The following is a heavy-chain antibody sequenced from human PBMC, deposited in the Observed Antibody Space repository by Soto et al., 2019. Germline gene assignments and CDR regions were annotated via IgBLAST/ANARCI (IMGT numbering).Heavy chain of an antibody. CDR1: GRSISSYY. J-gene: IGHJ5*02. Sequence: PSETLSLTCTVSGRSISSYYWSWIRQPPGKGLEWIGYIYYSGSTNYNPSLKSRVTISVDTSKNQFPLKLSSVTAADTAVYYCASTYYYGSGDNWFDPWGRGTLVTVSS. CDR2: IYYSGST. V-gene: IGHV4-59*08. D-gene: IGHD3-10*01. CDR3: ASTYYYGSGDNWFDP.